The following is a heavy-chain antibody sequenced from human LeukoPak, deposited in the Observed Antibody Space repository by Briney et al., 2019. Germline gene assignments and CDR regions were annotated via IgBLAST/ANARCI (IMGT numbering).Heavy chain of an antibody. J-gene: IGHJ4*02. CDR1: GYTFTSYG. CDR3: AFQKYCSTTSCYSPYDS. Sequence: GASVKVSCKASGYTFTSYGISWVRQAPGQGLEWMGWISAYNGNTNDTQKLQGRVTLTTDTSTSTAYMELRSLRSDDTAVYYCAFQKYCSTTSCYSPYDSWGQGTLVTVSS. D-gene: IGHD2-2*02. V-gene: IGHV1-18*01. CDR2: ISAYNGNT.